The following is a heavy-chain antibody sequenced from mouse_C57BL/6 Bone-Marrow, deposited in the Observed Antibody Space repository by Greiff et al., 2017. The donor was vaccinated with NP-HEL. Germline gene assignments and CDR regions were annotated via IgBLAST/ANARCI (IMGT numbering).Heavy chain of an antibody. J-gene: IGHJ2*01. D-gene: IGHD1-1*01. Sequence: VQLQQSGPGLVQPSQSLSITCTVSGFSLTSYGVHWVRQPPGKGLEWLGVIWSGGSTDDNAAFISRLSISKDNSKSKVFFKMNSLQADDTAIYYCATRDYSYYFDYWGQGTTLTVSS. CDR2: IWSGGST. V-gene: IGHV2-4*01. CDR1: GFSLTSYG. CDR3: ATRDYSYYFDY.